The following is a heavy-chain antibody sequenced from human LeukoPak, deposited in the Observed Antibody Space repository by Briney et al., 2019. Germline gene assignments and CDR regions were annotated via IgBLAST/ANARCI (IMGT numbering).Heavy chain of an antibody. J-gene: IGHJ4*02. Sequence: GGSLRLSCAASGFTFSSYSMNWVRQAPGKGLEWVSSISSSSSYIYYADSVKGRFTISRDNAKNSLYLQMNSLRAEDTAVYYCARQYDIWTGYYDYWGQGTLVTVSS. V-gene: IGHV3-21*01. D-gene: IGHD3-9*01. CDR2: ISSSSSYI. CDR1: GFTFSSYS. CDR3: ARQYDIWTGYYDY.